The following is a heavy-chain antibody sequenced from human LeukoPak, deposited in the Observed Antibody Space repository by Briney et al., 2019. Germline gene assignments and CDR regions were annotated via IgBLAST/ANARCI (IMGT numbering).Heavy chain of an antibody. Sequence: PGGSLRLSCAASGFTSDDYGMSWVRQAPEKGLEWVSGINWNGGSTGYADSVKGRFTISRDNAKNSLYLQMNSLRAEDTALYYCARDFSILVRTPKNIVGATGGLDAFDIWGQGTMVTVSS. V-gene: IGHV3-20*04. J-gene: IGHJ3*02. CDR3: ARDFSILVRTPKNIVGATGGLDAFDI. CDR1: GFTSDDYG. D-gene: IGHD1-26*01. CDR2: INWNGGST.